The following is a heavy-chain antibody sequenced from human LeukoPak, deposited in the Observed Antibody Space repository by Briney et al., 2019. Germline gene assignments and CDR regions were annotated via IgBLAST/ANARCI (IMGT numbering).Heavy chain of an antibody. CDR3: ARDIRQGNKGNWFDP. D-gene: IGHD5-12*01. CDR2: ITGNGGNI. CDR1: GFTFSIYA. J-gene: IGHJ5*02. Sequence: GGSLRRYCAASGFTFSIYAMSWVRQAPGKGLEWITAITGNGGNIYYAAAVKGRFTISRDNSKNSLYLQMNSLRVENTAVYYCARDIRQGNKGNWFDPWGQGSLVTVSS. V-gene: IGHV3-23*01.